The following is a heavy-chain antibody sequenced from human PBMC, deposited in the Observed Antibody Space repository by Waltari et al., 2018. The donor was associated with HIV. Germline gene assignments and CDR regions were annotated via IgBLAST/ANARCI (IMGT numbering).Heavy chain of an antibody. Sequence: EVQLVESGGGLVQPGGSLRLSCAASGFTFSSYWMTWVRQAPGKGLGWWASIKQDGSEENYGYSVKGGFTNSRDNAKNSLYLQMNSLGAEDTAVYYCARRGARIVGAHPFDYWGQGTLVTVSS. V-gene: IGHV3-7*01. D-gene: IGHD1-26*01. CDR3: ARRGARIVGAHPFDY. J-gene: IGHJ4*02. CDR2: IKQDGSEE. CDR1: GFTFSSYW.